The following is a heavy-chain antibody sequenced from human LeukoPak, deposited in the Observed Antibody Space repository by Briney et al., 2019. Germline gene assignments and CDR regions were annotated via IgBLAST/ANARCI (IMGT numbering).Heavy chain of an antibody. CDR1: GYTFTGYY. CDR3: ARSLGQWLTKGDAFDI. D-gene: IGHD6-19*01. V-gene: IGHV1-46*01. Sequence: ASVKVSCKASGYTFTGYYMHWVRQAPGQGLEWMGIINPSGGSTSYAQKFQGRVTMTRDTSTSTVYMELSSLRSEDTAVYYCARSLGQWLTKGDAFDIWGQGTMVTVSS. CDR2: INPSGGST. J-gene: IGHJ3*02.